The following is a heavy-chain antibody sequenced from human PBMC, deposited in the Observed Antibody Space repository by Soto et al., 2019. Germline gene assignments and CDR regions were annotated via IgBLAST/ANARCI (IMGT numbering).Heavy chain of an antibody. J-gene: IGHJ4*02. Sequence: PGESLKISCKGSGYSFTTYWHGWVRQMPGKGLEWMGIIYPTYSDTRDSPSFQGQVTISADKSISTAYLQWSSLKASDTAMYYCARTVREQWLADYWGRGTLVTVSS. V-gene: IGHV5-51*01. CDR2: IYPTYSDT. CDR1: GYSFTTYW. D-gene: IGHD6-19*01. CDR3: ARTVREQWLADY.